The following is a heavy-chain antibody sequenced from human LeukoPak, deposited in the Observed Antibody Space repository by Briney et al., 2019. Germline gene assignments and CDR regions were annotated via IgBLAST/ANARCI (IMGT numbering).Heavy chain of an antibody. CDR3: ARDSSWDGDYGSDYFDY. Sequence: ASVKLSCKASGYTFTSYGISWVRQAPGQPLECMGWISAYNGNTNYAQKLQGRVTMTTDTSTSTAYMELRSLRSDDTAVYYCARDSSWDGDYGSDYFDYWGQGTLVTVSS. CDR2: ISAYNGNT. V-gene: IGHV1-18*01. J-gene: IGHJ4*02. CDR1: GYTFTSYG. D-gene: IGHD4-17*01.